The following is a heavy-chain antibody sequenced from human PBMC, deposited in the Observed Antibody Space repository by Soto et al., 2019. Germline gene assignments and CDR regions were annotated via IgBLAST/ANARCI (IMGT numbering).Heavy chain of an antibody. CDR1: GYTFTSYY. V-gene: IGHV1-46*01. Sequence: ASVKVSCKASGYTFTSYYMHWVRQAPGQGLEWMGIINPSGGSTSYAQKFQGRVTMTRDTPTSTVYMELSSLRSEDTAVYYCARDYSVSVSYPFPYYYYGMDVWGQGTTVTVSS. CDR2: INPSGGST. CDR3: ARDYSVSVSYPFPYYYYGMDV. D-gene: IGHD3-10*01. J-gene: IGHJ6*02.